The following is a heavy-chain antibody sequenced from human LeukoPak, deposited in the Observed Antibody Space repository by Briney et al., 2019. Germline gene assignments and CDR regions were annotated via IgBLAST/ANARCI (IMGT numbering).Heavy chain of an antibody. CDR3: ARGGPGPFDY. V-gene: IGHV3-13*04. J-gene: IGHJ4*02. CDR2: IGKGGDT. Sequence: GGSLRLSCAASGLTFSNYDWHWVRQPTGRGLEWVSGIGKGGDTYYADSVKGRFTLSRENAKNSFFLQMNSLRAGDTAVYYCARGGPGPFDYWGQGTLVTVSS. D-gene: IGHD3-16*01. CDR1: GLTFSNYD.